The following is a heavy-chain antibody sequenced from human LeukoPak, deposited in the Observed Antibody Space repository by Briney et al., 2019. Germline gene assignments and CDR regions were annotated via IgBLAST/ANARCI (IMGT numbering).Heavy chain of an antibody. D-gene: IGHD2-2*01. CDR3: ARDSGIVVVPAAPEYFQH. CDR1: GFTFSSYS. CDR2: ISSSSSYI. Sequence: GGSLRLSCAASGFTFSSYSMNWVRQAPGKGLEWVSSISSSSSYIYYADSVKGRFTISRDNAKNSLYLQMNSLRAEDTAVYYCARDSGIVVVPAAPEYFQHWGQGTLVTVSS. J-gene: IGHJ1*01. V-gene: IGHV3-21*01.